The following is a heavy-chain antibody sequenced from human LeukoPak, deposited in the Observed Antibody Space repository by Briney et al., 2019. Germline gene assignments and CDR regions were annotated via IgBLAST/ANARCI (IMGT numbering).Heavy chain of an antibody. J-gene: IGHJ4*02. Sequence: GGSLRLSCAGYGFTFSHAWMNWVRQAPGKGLEWVSVIYSGDNTYYADSVKGRFTITRDNSNNTLYLQMNSLRAEDTAVYYCARDKWVTWGQGTLVTVSS. V-gene: IGHV3-66*01. D-gene: IGHD5-18*01. CDR1: GFTFSHAW. CDR2: IYSGDNT. CDR3: ARDKWVT.